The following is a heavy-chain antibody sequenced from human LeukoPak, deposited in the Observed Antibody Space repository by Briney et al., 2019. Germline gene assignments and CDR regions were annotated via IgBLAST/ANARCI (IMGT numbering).Heavy chain of an antibody. D-gene: IGHD4-11*01. J-gene: IGHJ4*02. Sequence: GGSLRLSCAASGFTFSSYGMHWVRQAPDKGLECMAVISYDGSNKYYADSVKGRFTISRDNSKNTLYLQMNSLRAEDTAVYYCAKDPNLTGTYSNYWIYWGQGTLVTVSS. CDR3: AKDPNLTGTYSNYWIY. CDR1: GFTFSSYG. CDR2: ISYDGSNK. V-gene: IGHV3-30*18.